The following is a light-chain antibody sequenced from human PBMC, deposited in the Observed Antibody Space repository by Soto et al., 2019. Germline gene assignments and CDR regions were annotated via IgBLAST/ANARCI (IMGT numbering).Light chain of an antibody. CDR2: DVS. V-gene: IGLV2-23*02. CDR3: CSYAGDSYA. J-gene: IGLJ1*01. CDR1: SSDVGNYNL. Sequence: QSALTQPASVSGSPGQSITISCTGTSSDVGNYNLVSWYQQHPGKAPKLMIYDVSKRPSGVSNRFSGSKSGNTASLTISELQADDEADYYCCSYAGDSYAFGTGTKVTVL.